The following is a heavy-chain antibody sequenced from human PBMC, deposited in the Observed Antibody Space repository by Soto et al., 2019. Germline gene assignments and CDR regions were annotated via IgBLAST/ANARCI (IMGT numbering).Heavy chain of an antibody. CDR2: IYYTGTT. CDR3: ARLGGYYQAFDQ. CDR1: GGSMSIYY. J-gene: IGHJ4*02. V-gene: IGHV4-59*08. D-gene: IGHD2-21*02. Sequence: PSDTLSLTCIVSGGSMSIYYWGWFRQPPGKGLEWIGYIYYTGTTTYHPSLKSRVTISIDTSRNQFSLKLNSVTAADTAVYYCARLGGYYQAFDQWGQGSLVTVSS.